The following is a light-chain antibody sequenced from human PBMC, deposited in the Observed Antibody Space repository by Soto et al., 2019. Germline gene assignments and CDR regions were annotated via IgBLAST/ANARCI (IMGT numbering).Light chain of an antibody. CDR3: QQYNSFIWT. CDR1: QGIRSA. Sequence: AIQVTQSPSSLSASVGDRVTITCRTSQGIRSALGWYQQKPGKVPKLLISKASILDSGVPSRFSGSGSGTEFNLTISSLQTEDFATYYCQQYNSFIWTFGQGTKVDIK. CDR2: KAS. J-gene: IGKJ1*01. V-gene: IGKV1-13*02.